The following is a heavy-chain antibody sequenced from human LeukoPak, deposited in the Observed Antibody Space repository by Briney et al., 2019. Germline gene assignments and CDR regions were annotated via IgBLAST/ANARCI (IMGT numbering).Heavy chain of an antibody. CDR2: IYYSGST. J-gene: IGHJ4*02. CDR1: GGSISSYY. D-gene: IGHD6-13*01. V-gene: IGHV4-59*01. Sequence: SETLSLTRTVSGGSISSYYWSWIRQPPGKGLEWIGYIYYSGSTNYNPSLKSRVTISVDTSKNQFSLKLSSVTAADTAVYYCARDIAAAGYFDYWGQGTLVTVSS. CDR3: ARDIAAAGYFDY.